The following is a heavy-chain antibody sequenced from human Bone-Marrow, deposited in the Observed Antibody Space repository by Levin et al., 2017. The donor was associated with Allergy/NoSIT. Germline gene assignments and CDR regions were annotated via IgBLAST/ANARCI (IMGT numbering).Heavy chain of an antibody. J-gene: IGHJ5*02. Sequence: SETLSLTCTVSGGSINDYYWSWIRQPPGKGLEWIGYIFYTGSTNYNPSLKSRLTISVDISKRQFSLRLSSVTAADTAVYYCARVTMGWFDPWGQGTLVTVSS. V-gene: IGHV4-59*01. CDR3: ARVTMGWFDP. CDR1: GGSINDYY. CDR2: IFYTGST. D-gene: IGHD3-3*01.